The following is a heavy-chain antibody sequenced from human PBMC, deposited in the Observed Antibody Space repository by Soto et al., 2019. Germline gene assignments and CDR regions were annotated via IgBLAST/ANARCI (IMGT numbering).Heavy chain of an antibody. V-gene: IGHV3-33*01. CDR2: IWYDGSNK. CDR3: ARDSSSSGGYGMDV. J-gene: IGHJ6*02. CDR1: GFTFSSYG. Sequence: QVQLVESGGGVVQPGRSLRLSCAASGFTFSSYGMHWVRQAPGKGLEWVAVIWYDGSNKYYADSVKGRFTITRDNSTNTLYLQMNSLRAEDTAVYYCARDSSSSGGYGMDVWGQGTTVTVSS. D-gene: IGHD6-6*01.